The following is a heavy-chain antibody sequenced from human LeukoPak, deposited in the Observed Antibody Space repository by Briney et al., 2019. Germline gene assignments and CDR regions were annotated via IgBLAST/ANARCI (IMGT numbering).Heavy chain of an antibody. CDR2: INPNSGGT. J-gene: IGHJ4*02. CDR3: ARGPYYYDSSGYNY. Sequence: ASVKVSCKASGYTFTGYYMHWVRQAPGQGLEWMGWINPNSGGTNYAQKFQGRVTMTRDTSISTAYMELSRLRSDDTAVYYCARGPYYYDSSGYNYWGQGTLVTVSS. V-gene: IGHV1-2*02. CDR1: GYTFTGYY. D-gene: IGHD3-22*01.